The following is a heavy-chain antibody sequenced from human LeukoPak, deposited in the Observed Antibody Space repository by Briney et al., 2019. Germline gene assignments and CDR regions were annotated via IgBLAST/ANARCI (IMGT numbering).Heavy chain of an antibody. D-gene: IGHD2-15*01. Sequence: SETPSLTCAVYGGSFSGYYWSWIRQPPGKGLEWIGEINHSGSTNYNPSLKSRVTISVDTSKNQFSLKLSSVTAADTAVYYCARASGVAAYYYYYYGMDVGGQGTTVTVSS. CDR3: ARASGVAAYYYYYYGMDV. J-gene: IGHJ6*02. CDR1: GGSFSGYY. CDR2: INHSGST. V-gene: IGHV4-34*01.